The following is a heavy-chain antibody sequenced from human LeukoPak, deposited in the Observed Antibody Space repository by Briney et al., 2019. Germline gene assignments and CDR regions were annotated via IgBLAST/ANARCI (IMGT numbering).Heavy chain of an antibody. CDR2: IIPIFGTA. V-gene: IGHV1-69*05. D-gene: IGHD3-22*01. Sequence: SVKVSCKASGGTFSSYAISWVRQAPGQGLEWMGGIIPIFGTANYAQKFQGRVTITTDESTSTAYMELSSLRSEDTAVYYCARDSPNYYDSSGYYLHYWGQGTLVTVSS. J-gene: IGHJ4*02. CDR1: GGTFSSYA. CDR3: ARDSPNYYDSSGYYLHY.